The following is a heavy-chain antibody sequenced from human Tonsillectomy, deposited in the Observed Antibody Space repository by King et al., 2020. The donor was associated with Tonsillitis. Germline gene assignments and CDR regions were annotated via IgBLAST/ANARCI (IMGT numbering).Heavy chain of an antibody. V-gene: IGHV1-46*01. CDR1: GYTFTSYY. J-gene: IGHJ6*02. D-gene: IGHD4-17*01. CDR2: INPSGGST. CDR3: ARDPRTVTTLGRYYYGLDV. Sequence: QLVQSGAEVEKPGASVKVSCKASGYTFTSYYMRWVRQAPGQGLEWMGIINPSGGSTAYAQKFQGRVTLTSDASTSTVYMDLSRLRSEDTAVYYCARDPRTVTTLGRYYYGLDVWGQGTTVTVSS.